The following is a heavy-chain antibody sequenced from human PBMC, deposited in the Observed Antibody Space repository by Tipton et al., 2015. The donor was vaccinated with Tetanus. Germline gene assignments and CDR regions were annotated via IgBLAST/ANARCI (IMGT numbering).Heavy chain of an antibody. V-gene: IGHV3-21*01. D-gene: IGHD6-25*01. J-gene: IGHJ4*02. CDR1: GFIFSSYT. Sequence: SLRLSCEVSGFIFSSYTMNWVRQAPGKGLEWVSSISSTSSYIYYADSLKGRFTISRDNAKNALYLQMSRLRDEDTAVYYCASGSALDYWGQGTLVNVSS. CDR3: ASGSALDY. CDR2: ISSTSSYI.